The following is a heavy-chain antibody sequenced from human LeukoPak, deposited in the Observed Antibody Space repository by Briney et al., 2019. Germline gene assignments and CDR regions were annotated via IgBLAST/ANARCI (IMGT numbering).Heavy chain of an antibody. D-gene: IGHD5-18*01. CDR1: GYSISSPYY. V-gene: IGHV4-38-2*01. CDR3: ARQEYSYGPVDY. J-gene: IGHJ4*02. CDR2: FYHTGST. Sequence: PSETLSLICSVSGYSISSPYYWGWIRQPPGKGLEWIGSFYHTGSTYYNPSLKSRVTISVDTSKNQFSLKVSSVTAADTAVYYCARQEYSYGPVDYWGQGTLVTVSS.